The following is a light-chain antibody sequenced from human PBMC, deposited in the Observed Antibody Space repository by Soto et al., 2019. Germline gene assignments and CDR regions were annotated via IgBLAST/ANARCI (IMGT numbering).Light chain of an antibody. J-gene: IGLJ3*02. Sequence: QSVLTQPPSVSGAPGQRVTISCTGSSSNIGAGYDVHWYQQLPGTAPKLLFYGNSNRPSGVPDRFSGSKSGTSASLAITGLQAEDEADYYCQSYDSSLSALFGGGTKLTVL. CDR2: GNS. V-gene: IGLV1-40*01. CDR3: QSYDSSLSAL. CDR1: SSNIGAGYD.